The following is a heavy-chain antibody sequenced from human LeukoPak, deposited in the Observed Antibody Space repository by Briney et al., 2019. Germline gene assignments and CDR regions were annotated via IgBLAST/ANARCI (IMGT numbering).Heavy chain of an antibody. D-gene: IGHD1-26*01. CDR1: GGSISSYY. V-gene: IGHV4-59*05. Sequence: SETLSLTCTVSGGSISSYYWSWIRQPPGKGLEWIGSIYYSGSTYYNPSLESRVTISVDTSKNQFSLKLSSVTAADTAVYYCARHGGGELLSFVYWGQGTLVTVSS. CDR3: ARHGGGELLSFVY. CDR2: IYYSGST. J-gene: IGHJ4*02.